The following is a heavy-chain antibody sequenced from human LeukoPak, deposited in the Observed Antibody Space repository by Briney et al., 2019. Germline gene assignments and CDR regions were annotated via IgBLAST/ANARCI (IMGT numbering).Heavy chain of an antibody. V-gene: IGHV3-66*01. Sequence: GGSLRLSCAASGFTVSREYMSWVRQAPGKGLEWVSVIYSGGSTYYADSVKGRFTISRDNAKNSLYLQMNSLRAEDTAVYYCAREEYGGPAGWFDPWGQGTLVTVSS. CDR1: GFTVSREY. D-gene: IGHD4-23*01. CDR2: IYSGGST. J-gene: IGHJ5*02. CDR3: AREEYGGPAGWFDP.